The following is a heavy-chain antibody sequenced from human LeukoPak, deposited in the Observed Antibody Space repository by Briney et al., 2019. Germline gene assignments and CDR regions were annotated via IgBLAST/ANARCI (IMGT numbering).Heavy chain of an antibody. CDR1: QSTFRNYE. V-gene: IGHV3-48*03. Sequence: GGSLRLTCTTSQSTFRNYEVNWVRQAPGKGLEWISFTGSSTIYYADSVKGRFTISRDNAKNSLYLQMNSLRDEDTAVYYCARAGYCSSTSCQNWFDPWGQGTLVTVSS. D-gene: IGHD2-2*01. CDR2: TGSSTI. CDR3: ARAGYCSSTSCQNWFDP. J-gene: IGHJ5*02.